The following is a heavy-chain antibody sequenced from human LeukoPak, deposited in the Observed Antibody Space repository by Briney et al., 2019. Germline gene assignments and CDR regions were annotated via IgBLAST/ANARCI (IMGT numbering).Heavy chain of an antibody. CDR2: IYYSGST. D-gene: IGHD2-15*01. Sequence: SQTLSLTCTVSGGSISSGGYYWSWIRRHPGKGLEWIGYIYYSGSTYYNPSLKSRVTISVDTSKNQFSLKLNSVTAADTAVYYCARSGGSGYYYYYYMDVWGKGTAVTVSS. V-gene: IGHV4-31*03. CDR1: GGSISSGGYY. CDR3: ARSGGSGYYYYYYMDV. J-gene: IGHJ6*03.